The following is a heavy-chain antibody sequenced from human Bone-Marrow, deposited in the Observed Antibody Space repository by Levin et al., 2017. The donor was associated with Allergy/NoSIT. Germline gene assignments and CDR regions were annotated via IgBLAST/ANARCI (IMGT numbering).Heavy chain of an antibody. J-gene: IGHJ4*02. D-gene: IGHD2-21*02. CDR1: GYTFSDYY. V-gene: IGHV1-2*02. Sequence: PAASVKVSCKASGYTFSDYYIHWVRQAPGQGLEWMGWINPNSGGTKYAQKFKGRVTMTRDTSISTAYMEVSGLRSDDTAVFYCARGDWATSGEGGSYFFDYWGQGTLVTVSS. CDR3: ARGDWATSGEGGSYFFDY. CDR2: INPNSGGT.